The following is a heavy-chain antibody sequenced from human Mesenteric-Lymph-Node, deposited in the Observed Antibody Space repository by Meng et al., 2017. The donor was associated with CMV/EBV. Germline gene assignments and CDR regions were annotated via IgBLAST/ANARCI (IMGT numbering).Heavy chain of an antibody. Sequence: GGSLRLSCAASGFTFSSYSMNWVRQAPGKGLEWVSSISSSSSYIYYADSVKGRFTISRDNAKNSLYLQMNSLRAEDTAVYYCAREGHCSSTSCYKYFQHWGQGTLVTVSS. CDR2: ISSSSSYI. CDR3: AREGHCSSTSCYKYFQH. CDR1: GFTFSSYS. V-gene: IGHV3-21*01. D-gene: IGHD2-2*01. J-gene: IGHJ1*01.